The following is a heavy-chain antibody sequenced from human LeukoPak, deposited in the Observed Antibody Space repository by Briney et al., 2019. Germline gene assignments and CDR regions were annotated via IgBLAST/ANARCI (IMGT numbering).Heavy chain of an antibody. CDR2: IYTSGST. CDR1: GGSISSGSYY. CDR3: ARISTGYSSGWYQGVAAAFDI. J-gene: IGHJ3*02. V-gene: IGHV4-61*02. D-gene: IGHD6-19*01. Sequence: SETLSLTCTVSGGSISSGSYYWSWIRQPAGKGLEWIGRIYTSGSTNYNPSLKSRVTISVYTSKNQFSLKLSSVTAADTAVYYCARISTGYSSGWYQGVAAAFDIWGQGTMVTVSS.